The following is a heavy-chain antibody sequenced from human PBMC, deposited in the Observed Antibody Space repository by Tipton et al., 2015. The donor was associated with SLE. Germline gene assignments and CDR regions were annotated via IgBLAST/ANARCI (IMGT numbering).Heavy chain of an antibody. CDR2: IFHTGSA. CDR1: GASISTEGYS. CDR3: AREDSSSWFYTRFDP. V-gene: IGHV4-30-2*01. J-gene: IGHJ5*02. Sequence: TLSLTCVVSGASISTEGYSWSWIRQPPGKGLEWIGYIFHTGSAYYNPSLRSRLTISLDRSNNQFSLKLYSVTAADTAVYYRAREDSSSWFYTRFDPWGQGTLVTVSS. D-gene: IGHD2-2*02.